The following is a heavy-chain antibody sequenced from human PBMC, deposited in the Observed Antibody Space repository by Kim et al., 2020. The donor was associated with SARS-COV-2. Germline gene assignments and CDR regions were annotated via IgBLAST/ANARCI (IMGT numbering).Heavy chain of an antibody. CDR1: GFNFGRFA. J-gene: IGHJ4*02. CDR2: VSWDGSNQ. V-gene: IGHV3-30-3*01. D-gene: IGHD2-2*01. Sequence: GGSLRLSCGASGFNFGRFAMHWVRQAPGKGLEWVAVVSWDGSNQYYADSVKGRFTVSRDQSKNTVSLQMNSLRSDDSATYYCAREGEGTSWPAFDYWGQG. CDR3: AREGEGTSWPAFDY.